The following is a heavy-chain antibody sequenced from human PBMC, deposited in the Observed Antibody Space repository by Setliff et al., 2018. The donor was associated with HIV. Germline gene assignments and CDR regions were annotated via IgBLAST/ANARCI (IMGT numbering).Heavy chain of an antibody. J-gene: IGHJ4*01. CDR3: AKDGISGGAYPPYYFDY. CDR2: IKQDGSEE. Sequence: GGSLRLSCVASGFTFSRYWMSWVRQAPGKGLEWVANIKQDGSEEYYLDSVKGRFTISRDNAKNSLYLQMNRLRAEDTATYYCAKDGISGGAYPPYYFDYWGHGTLVTVSS. V-gene: IGHV3-7*03. D-gene: IGHD2-15*01. CDR1: GFTFSRYW.